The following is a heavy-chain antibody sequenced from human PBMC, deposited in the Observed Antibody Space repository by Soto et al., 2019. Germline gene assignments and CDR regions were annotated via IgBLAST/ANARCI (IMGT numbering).Heavy chain of an antibody. CDR2: ISASGDIT. D-gene: IGHD3-10*01. Sequence: EVQLFESGGGLIQPGGSLRLSCAASGFTFTTYAMRWVRHAPGKGREWVSAISASGDITYYADSVKGRFTISRGSSKNTLYLQMNGLRAGDTAIYYCAKDLNLIPWGSNHWGQGTLVTASS. V-gene: IGHV3-23*01. CDR1: GFTFTTYA. CDR3: AKDLNLIPWGSNH. J-gene: IGHJ5*02.